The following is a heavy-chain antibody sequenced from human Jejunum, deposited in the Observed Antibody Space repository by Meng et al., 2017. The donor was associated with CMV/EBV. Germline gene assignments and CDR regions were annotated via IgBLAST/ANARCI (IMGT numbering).Heavy chain of an antibody. J-gene: IGHJ4*02. D-gene: IGHD5-18*01. Sequence: LPSTVAGDSVTTRGNFWSWVRQSPGKGLEWIGYISYSGTTQYNPSFESRVSMLADTSNSQFSLKLTSVTVADTAVYFCARGYSSLDYWGQGTLVTVSS. V-gene: IGHV4-61*08. CDR2: ISYSGTT. CDR3: ARGYSSLDY. CDR1: GDSVTTRGNF.